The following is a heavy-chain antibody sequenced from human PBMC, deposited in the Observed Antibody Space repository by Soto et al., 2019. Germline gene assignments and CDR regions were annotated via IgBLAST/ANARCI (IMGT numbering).Heavy chain of an antibody. CDR2: SYYSGRT. CDR1: CGSFSSSNYY. CDR3: TRRNSAVAETFDS. V-gene: IGHV4-39*01. J-gene: IGHJ4*02. D-gene: IGHD6-19*01. Sequence: QLQLQESGPGLVKPSETLSLTCTVSCGSFSSSNYYWAWIRQPPGKGLEGIWSSYYSGRTYYDPSLKSRVSISVETSKNQFSLKLSSVTAADTAVYYCTRRNSAVAETFDSWGQGTLVTVSS.